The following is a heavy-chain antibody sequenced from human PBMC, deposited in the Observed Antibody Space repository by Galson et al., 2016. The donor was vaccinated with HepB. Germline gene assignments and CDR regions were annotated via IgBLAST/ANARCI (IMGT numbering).Heavy chain of an antibody. Sequence: PALVQPTQTLTLTCTFSGFSLSTGGLGVGWIRQPPGKALEWLALIYWDDDKRYSPSLKNRITTTKDTSRNQVLLTMTNMDPGDTATYYCARLTVTRRFMWDYWGQGTLVTVSS. CDR3: ARLTVTRRFMWDY. CDR1: GFSLSTGGLG. J-gene: IGHJ4*02. V-gene: IGHV2-5*02. D-gene: IGHD4-17*01. CDR2: IYWDDDK.